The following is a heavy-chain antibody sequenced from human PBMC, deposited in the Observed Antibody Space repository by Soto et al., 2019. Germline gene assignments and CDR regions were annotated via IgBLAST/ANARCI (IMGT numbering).Heavy chain of an antibody. CDR1: GYSFTDYY. Sequence: QVHLVQSGAEVKKPGASVKVSCKASGYSFTDYYMHWVRQAPGQGLEWMGWINTKTGGTNYAQRVQGRVTMTGDTSINTAYIELSRLRSDDTAVYYCARVGHTGWFDPWGQGTVVTVSS. CDR3: ARVGHTGWFDP. V-gene: IGHV1-2*02. J-gene: IGHJ5*02. CDR2: INTKTGGT.